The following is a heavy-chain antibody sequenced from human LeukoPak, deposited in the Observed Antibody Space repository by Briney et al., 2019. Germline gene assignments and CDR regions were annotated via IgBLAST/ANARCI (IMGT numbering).Heavy chain of an antibody. CDR3: ARDSRTVGATAIDY. J-gene: IGHJ4*02. V-gene: IGHV4-39*07. Sequence: SQTLSLTCTVSGGSISRSSSFWGWIRQPPGKGLEWIGIINYSGSTYYNPSLKSRVTISVDTSKNQFSLKLSSVTAADTALYYCARDSRTVGATAIDYWGQGTLVTVSS. D-gene: IGHD1-26*01. CDR2: INYSGST. CDR1: GGSISRSSSF.